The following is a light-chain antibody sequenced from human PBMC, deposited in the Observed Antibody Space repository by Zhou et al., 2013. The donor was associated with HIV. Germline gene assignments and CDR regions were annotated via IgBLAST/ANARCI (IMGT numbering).Light chain of an antibody. V-gene: IGLV2-18*02. CDR2: EVS. CDR1: SSDVGSYNR. J-gene: IGLJ1*01. CDR3: SSYSSSSTLYV. Sequence: QSALTQPASVSGSLGQSIAISCTGTSSDVGSYNRVSWYQQSPGTGPKLMIYEVSNRPSGVPDRFSGSKSGNTASLTISGLQAEDEADYYCSSYSSSSTLYVFGTGTKVTV.